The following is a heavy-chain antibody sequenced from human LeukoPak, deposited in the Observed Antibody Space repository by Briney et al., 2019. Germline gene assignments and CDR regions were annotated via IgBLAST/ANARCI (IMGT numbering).Heavy chain of an antibody. CDR2: ISSSSSYI. Sequence: GGSLRLSCAASGFTFSSYSMNWVRQAPGKGLEWVSSISSSSSYIYYADSVKGRFTISRGNAKNSLYLQMNSLRAEDTAVYYCAALGGCSGGSCYPIGIPNWFDPWGQGTLVTVSS. D-gene: IGHD2-15*01. CDR1: GFTFSSYS. V-gene: IGHV3-21*01. CDR3: AALGGCSGGSCYPIGIPNWFDP. J-gene: IGHJ5*02.